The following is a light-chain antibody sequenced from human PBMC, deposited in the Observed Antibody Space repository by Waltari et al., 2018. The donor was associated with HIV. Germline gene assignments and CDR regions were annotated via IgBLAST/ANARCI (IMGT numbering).Light chain of an antibody. CDR2: DGT. V-gene: IGLV2-11*01. J-gene: IGLJ3*02. Sequence: QAALTQPRAVSGSAGQAVTICCTGTSSDVGDYKVVSWYQQHPGKAPKLLIYDGTTRPSGVPDRFSGSKSGNSASLTISGLQAGDEAHYFCCSYAGNSAWVFGGGTKLTVL. CDR3: CSYAGNSAWV. CDR1: SSDVGDYKV.